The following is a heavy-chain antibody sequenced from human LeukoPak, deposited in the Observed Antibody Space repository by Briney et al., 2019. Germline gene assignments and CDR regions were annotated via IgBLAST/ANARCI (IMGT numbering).Heavy chain of an antibody. Sequence: TGGSLRLSCEASGFAFSAHGMSWVRQAPGKGLEWVSAIGGYGTTTYYGDSVRGRFTISRDNSRNTMYLYMSSLRAEDTAVYFCAKIRLEESATGYWGQGTPVTVSS. CDR1: GFAFSAHG. J-gene: IGHJ4*02. CDR2: IGGYGTTT. D-gene: IGHD2-15*01. CDR3: AKIRLEESATGY. V-gene: IGHV3-23*01.